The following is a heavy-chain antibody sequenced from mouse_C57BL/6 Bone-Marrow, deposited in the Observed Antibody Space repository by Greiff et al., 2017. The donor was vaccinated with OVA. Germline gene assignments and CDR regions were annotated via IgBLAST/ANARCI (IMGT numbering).Heavy chain of an antibody. Sequence: VQLKESGPELVKPGASVKMSCKASGYTFTDYNMHWVKQSHGKSLEWIGYINPNNGGTSYNQKFKGKATLTVNKSSSTAYMELRSLTSEDSAVYYCARSGPYYYGSEFDYWGQGTTLTVSS. CDR2: INPNNGGT. D-gene: IGHD1-1*01. J-gene: IGHJ2*01. CDR3: ARSGPYYYGSEFDY. CDR1: GYTFTDYN. V-gene: IGHV1-22*01.